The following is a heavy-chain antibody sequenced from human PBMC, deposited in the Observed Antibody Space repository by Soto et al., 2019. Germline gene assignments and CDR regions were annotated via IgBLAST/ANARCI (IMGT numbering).Heavy chain of an antibody. CDR2: IKQDGNEK. D-gene: IGHD2-15*01. J-gene: IGHJ3*02. Sequence: PGGSLRLSCAASGFTFSIYWMSWVRQAPGKGLEWVANIKQDGNEKYYVDSVKGRFTISRDNAKSSLYLQMNSLRAEDTAVYYCARDLDQGCSGGSCYSTGAFDMWGQGTVVTVSS. CDR3: ARDLDQGCSGGSCYSTGAFDM. CDR1: GFTFSIYW. V-gene: IGHV3-7*01.